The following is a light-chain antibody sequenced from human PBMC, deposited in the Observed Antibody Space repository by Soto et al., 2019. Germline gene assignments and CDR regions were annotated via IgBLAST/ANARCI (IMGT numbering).Light chain of an antibody. V-gene: IGKV1-39*01. J-gene: IGKJ1*01. CDR2: AAS. Sequence: DIQMTQSPSSLSASVGDEVTITCRASHTIMTYLNWYQLKPGKPPRLLIYAASSLQSGVPSRLSGSGSGTDFTLTINSLQPEDFATYSCQQSYNSPQTFGQGTKVEIK. CDR3: QQSYNSPQT. CDR1: HTIMTY.